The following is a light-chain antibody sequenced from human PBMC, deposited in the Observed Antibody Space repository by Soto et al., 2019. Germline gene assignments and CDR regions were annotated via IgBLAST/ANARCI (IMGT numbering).Light chain of an antibody. Sequence: DIQMTQSPSSLSASVGARVTITCRASQGITNYLAWYQQIPGKVPKLLISAASTLQSGVPSRFSSSGSGTDFTLTISRLQPEDVATYYCQKYTYDPTSGGWTKVEIK. V-gene: IGKV1-27*01. CDR1: QGITNY. J-gene: IGKJ4*01. CDR3: QKYTYDPT. CDR2: AAS.